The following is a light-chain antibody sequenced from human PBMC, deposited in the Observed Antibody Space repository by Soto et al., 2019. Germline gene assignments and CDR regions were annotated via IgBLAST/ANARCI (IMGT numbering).Light chain of an antibody. CDR3: QQFGGSWT. CDR2: ATS. Sequence: DIVLTQSPGTLSLSPGEGATLSCRASQSISSSYVAWYQQTPRQAPRLLIDATSNRGTGVPDSFRGSGSGTDFTLTITRLEPEDFAVYYCQQFGGSWTFGQGTKVDIK. V-gene: IGKV3-20*01. J-gene: IGKJ1*01. CDR1: QSISSSY.